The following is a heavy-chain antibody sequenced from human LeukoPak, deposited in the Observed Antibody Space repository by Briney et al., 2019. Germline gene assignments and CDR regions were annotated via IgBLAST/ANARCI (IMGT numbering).Heavy chain of an antibody. J-gene: IGHJ6*02. CDR3: ARQGGIQLWLRPDYYYGMDV. CDR1: GYSFTSYW. D-gene: IGHD5-18*01. V-gene: IGHV5-51*01. Sequence: GESLQISCKGSGYSFTSYWIGWVRQMPGKGLEWMGIIYPGDSDTRYSPSFQGQVTISADKSISTAYLQWSSLKASDTAMYYCARQGGIQLWLRPDYYYGMDVWGQGTTVTVSS. CDR2: IYPGDSDT.